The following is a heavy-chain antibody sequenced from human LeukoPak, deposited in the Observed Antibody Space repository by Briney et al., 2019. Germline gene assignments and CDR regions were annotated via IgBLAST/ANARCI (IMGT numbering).Heavy chain of an antibody. CDR3: ARDPPGSSGYDY. D-gene: IGHD3-22*01. V-gene: IGHV3-48*03. Sequence: GSLRLSCAASGFTFSSYEMNWVRQAPGKGLEWVSYISNSGSTIYYADSVKGRFTISRDNAKNSLFLQMNSPRAEDTAVYYCARDPPGSSGYDYWGQGALVTVSS. CDR1: GFTFSSYE. J-gene: IGHJ4*02. CDR2: ISNSGSTI.